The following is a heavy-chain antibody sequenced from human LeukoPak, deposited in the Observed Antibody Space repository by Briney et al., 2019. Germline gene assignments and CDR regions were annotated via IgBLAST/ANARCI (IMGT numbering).Heavy chain of an antibody. V-gene: IGHV1-69*04. CDR1: GATFSSYT. D-gene: IGHD2-15*01. J-gene: IGHJ5*02. CDR3: ARDVEVEGATNWFDP. CDR2: IIPILGIA. Sequence: ASVKLSCNASGATFSSYTVSWGRQAPGQGLEWWGRIIPILGIANYAQKFQRRVTITAAKSPSTAYMELSSLRSEDTAVYYCARDVEVEGATNWFDPWGQGTLVTVSS.